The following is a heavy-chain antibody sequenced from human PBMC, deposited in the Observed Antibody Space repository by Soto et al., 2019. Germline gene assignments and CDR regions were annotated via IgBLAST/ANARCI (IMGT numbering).Heavy chain of an antibody. CDR1: GGTFSSYA. CDR2: IIPIFGTA. V-gene: IGHV1-69*01. Sequence: QVQLVQSGAEVKKPGSSVKVSCTASGGTFSSYAISWVRQAPGQGLEWMGGIIPIFGTANYAQKFQGRVTITADESTSTAYMELSSLRSEDTAVYYCARDALGRSGSYSVFGYWGQGTLVTVSS. D-gene: IGHD1-26*01. CDR3: ARDALGRSGSYSVFGY. J-gene: IGHJ4*02.